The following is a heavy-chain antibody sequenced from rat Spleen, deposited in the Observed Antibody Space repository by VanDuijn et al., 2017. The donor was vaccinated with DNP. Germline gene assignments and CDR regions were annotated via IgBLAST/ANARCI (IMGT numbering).Heavy chain of an antibody. V-gene: IGHV5-7*01. CDR3: ARPDY. CDR2: IIYDGTRT. CDR1: GFTFSDYY. Sequence: EVQLVESGGDLVQPGRSLTLSCAASGFTFSDYYMAWVRQAPKKGLEWVATIIYDGTRTYYRDSVKGRFTISRDDAQSTLYLQMDSLRSEDTATYYCARPDYWGQGVMVTVSS. J-gene: IGHJ2*01.